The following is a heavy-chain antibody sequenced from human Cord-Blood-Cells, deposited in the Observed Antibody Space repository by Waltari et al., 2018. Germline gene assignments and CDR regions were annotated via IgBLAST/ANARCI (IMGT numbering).Heavy chain of an antibody. D-gene: IGHD1-26*01. CDR2: INHSGST. V-gene: IGHV4-34*01. CDR3: ARGLKGGSYYFDY. CDR1: GGSFSGYY. Sequence: QVQLQQWGAGLLKPSETLSLTCAAYGGSFSGYYWSWIPQPPGKGLEWIGEINHSGSTNYNPSLKSRVTISVDTSKNQFSLKLSSVTAADTAVYYCARGLKGGSYYFDYWGQGTLVTVSS. J-gene: IGHJ4*02.